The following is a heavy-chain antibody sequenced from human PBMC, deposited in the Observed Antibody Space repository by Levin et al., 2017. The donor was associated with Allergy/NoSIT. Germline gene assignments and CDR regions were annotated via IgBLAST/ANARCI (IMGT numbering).Heavy chain of an antibody. D-gene: IGHD4-23*01. V-gene: IGHV1-2*02. Sequence: ASVKVSCKASGYTFTGYYMHWVRQAPGQGLEWMGWINPNSGGTNYAQKFQGRVTMTRDTSISTAYMELSRLRSDDTAVYYCARARATVVNDDAFDIWGQGTMVTVSS. J-gene: IGHJ3*02. CDR3: ARARATVVNDDAFDI. CDR2: INPNSGGT. CDR1: GYTFTGYY.